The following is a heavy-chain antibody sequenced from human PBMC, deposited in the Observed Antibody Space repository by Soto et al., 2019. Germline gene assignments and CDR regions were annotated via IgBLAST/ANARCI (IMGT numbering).Heavy chain of an antibody. J-gene: IGHJ4*02. V-gene: IGHV4-4*07. D-gene: IGHD6-19*01. CDR1: GGSISPHY. CDR2: IHTSGSS. CDR3: PREVYTSGWNYDY. Sequence: QVQLQESGPGLVKPSETPSLSCNVSGGSISPHYVNWIRQPAGKGLEWIGRIHTSGSSDYSPSLKSRVTMSVDTSKKQFSLKLNSVTAADTAVYYCPREVYTSGWNYDYWGQGILATVSS.